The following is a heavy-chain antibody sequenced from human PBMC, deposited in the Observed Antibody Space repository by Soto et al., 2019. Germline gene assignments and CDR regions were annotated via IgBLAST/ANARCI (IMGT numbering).Heavy chain of an antibody. CDR1: GFTFSSYG. CDR2: ISYDGSNK. CDR3: ATYDFWSGYHFDY. J-gene: IGHJ4*02. Sequence: GGSLRLSCAASGFTFSSYGMHWFRQAPGKGLEWVAVISYDGSNKYYADSVKGRFTISRDNSKNTLYLQMNSLRAEDTAVYYCATYDFWSGYHFDYWGQGTLVTVSS. D-gene: IGHD3-3*01. V-gene: IGHV3-30*03.